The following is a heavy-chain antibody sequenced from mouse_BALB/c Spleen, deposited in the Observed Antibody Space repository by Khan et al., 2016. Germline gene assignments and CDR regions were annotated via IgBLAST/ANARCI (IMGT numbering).Heavy chain of an antibody. CDR3: ARDYDCSSDS. CDR2: ISYSGST. Sequence: EVQLVESGPSLVKPSQTLSLTCSVTGDSISSGYRNWIRKFPGKKLEYMGNISYSGSTNYNPALESRISITRDTYKNQYYLQLKSVTTADTATKYCARDYDCSSDSWCQGLSLPVPS. D-gene: IGHD1-1*01. V-gene: IGHV3-8*02. CDR1: GDSISSGY. J-gene: IGHJ2*02.